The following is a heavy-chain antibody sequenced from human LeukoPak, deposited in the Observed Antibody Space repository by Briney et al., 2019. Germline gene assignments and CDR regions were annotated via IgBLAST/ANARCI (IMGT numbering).Heavy chain of an antibody. Sequence: PSETLSLTCAVYGGSFSGYYWSWIRRPPGKGLEWSGEINHSGSTNYNPSLKSRVTISVDTSKNQFSLKLSSVTAADTAVYYCAKGGWSPGYWGQGTLVTVSS. D-gene: IGHD2-15*01. V-gene: IGHV4-34*01. CDR3: AKGGWSPGY. J-gene: IGHJ4*02. CDR1: GGSFSGYY. CDR2: INHSGST.